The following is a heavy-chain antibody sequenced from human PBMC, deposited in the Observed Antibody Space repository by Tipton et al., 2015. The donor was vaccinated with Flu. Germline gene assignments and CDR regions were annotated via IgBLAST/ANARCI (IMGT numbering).Heavy chain of an antibody. Sequence: TLSLTCTVSGGPISSYYRSWIRQPPGKGLEWIGYIYYSGSTNYNPSLKSRVAITVDTSKNQFSLKLSSVTAADTAVYYCARGDCSSTSCLDYWGQGTLVTVSS. V-gene: IGHV4-59*01. CDR1: GGPISSYY. D-gene: IGHD2-2*01. CDR2: IYYSGST. CDR3: ARGDCSSTSCLDY. J-gene: IGHJ4*02.